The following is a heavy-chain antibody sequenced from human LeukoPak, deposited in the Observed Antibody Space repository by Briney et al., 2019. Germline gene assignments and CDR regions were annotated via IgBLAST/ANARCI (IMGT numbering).Heavy chain of an antibody. CDR2: IRSKADSYTT. D-gene: IGHD6-13*01. Sequence: GGSLRLSCAASGFTISGSAMHWVRQASGKGLEWLGRIRSKADSYTTAYAASVKGRFIVSRDDSKNTAYLQMNSLKTEDTAVYYCRAAADLNDYWGQGPLVTVSS. J-gene: IGHJ4*02. V-gene: IGHV3-73*01. CDR1: GFTISGSA. CDR3: RAAADLNDY.